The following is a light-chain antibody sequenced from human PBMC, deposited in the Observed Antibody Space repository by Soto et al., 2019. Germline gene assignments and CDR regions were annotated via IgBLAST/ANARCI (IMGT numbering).Light chain of an antibody. V-gene: IGKV4-1*01. J-gene: IGKJ1*01. CDR1: QSVFYSSNNKNY. CDR2: WAS. Sequence: DIVMTQSPDSLAVSLGERATINCKSSQSVFYSSNNKNYLAWYQQKPGQPPKLLIYWASIRESGVPDRFSGSGSGTDFTLTISSLQAEDVAVDHCQQYYNIPRTFGQGTKVEIK. CDR3: QQYYNIPRT.